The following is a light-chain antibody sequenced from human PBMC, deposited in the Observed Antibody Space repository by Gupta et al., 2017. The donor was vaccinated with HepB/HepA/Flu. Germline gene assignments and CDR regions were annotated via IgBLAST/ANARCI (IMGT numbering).Light chain of an antibody. Sequence: QSVLPHPPSASGTPGQRVTMSCSAGWSNLGINHGNWYQQHPGTAPKLLIYKSDQRPSGVPDRFSGSKSGTSASLAITGLQSEDEAEYYCAAWDDSLDVGVFGGGTKLTVL. CDR1: WSNLGINH. CDR2: KSD. J-gene: IGLJ3*02. CDR3: AAWDDSLDVGV. V-gene: IGLV1-44*01.